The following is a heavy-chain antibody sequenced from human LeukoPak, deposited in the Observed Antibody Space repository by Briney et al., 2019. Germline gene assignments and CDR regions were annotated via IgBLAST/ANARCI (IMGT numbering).Heavy chain of an antibody. D-gene: IGHD3-3*01. CDR3: ARVLDPGEYYDFWSVGYYYMDV. J-gene: IGHJ6*03. Sequence: ASVKVSCKAFGYIFTSYGINWVRQAPGQGLEWMGWISGYNGNTNYAQKLQGRVTMTTDTSTSTTYMELRSLRSDDTAVYYCARVLDPGEYYDFWSVGYYYMDVWGKGTTATVSS. V-gene: IGHV1-18*01. CDR2: ISGYNGNT. CDR1: GYIFTSYG.